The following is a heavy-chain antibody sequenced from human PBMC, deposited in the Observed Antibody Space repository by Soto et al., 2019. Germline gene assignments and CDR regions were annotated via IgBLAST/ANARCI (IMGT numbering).Heavy chain of an antibody. V-gene: IGHV1-3*05. CDR2: INAGNGNT. CDR1: GYTFTSYA. CDR3: ASESYGGEFDY. D-gene: IGHD4-17*01. Sequence: QVQLVQSGAEEKKPGASVKVSCKASGYTFTSYAMHWVRQAPRQRLEWMGWINAGNGNTKYSQKFQGRVTITRDTPARTAYMELSSLSSEDTAVYYCASESYGGEFDYWGQGTLVTVSS. J-gene: IGHJ4*02.